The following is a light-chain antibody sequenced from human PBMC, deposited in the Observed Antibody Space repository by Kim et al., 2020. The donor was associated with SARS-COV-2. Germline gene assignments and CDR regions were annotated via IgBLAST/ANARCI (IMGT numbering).Light chain of an antibody. V-gene: IGKV3-20*01. Sequence: EIVLTQSPGTLSLSPGVRATLSCRASQSVSSSYLAWYQQKPGQAPRLLIYGASSRATGIPDRFSGSGSGTDFTLTISRLEPEDFAVYYCQQYGSSHFGGGTKLEI. J-gene: IGKJ4*01. CDR2: GAS. CDR1: QSVSSSY. CDR3: QQYGSSH.